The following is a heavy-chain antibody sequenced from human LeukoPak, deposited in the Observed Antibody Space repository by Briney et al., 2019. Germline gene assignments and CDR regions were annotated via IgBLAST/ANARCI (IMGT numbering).Heavy chain of an antibody. CDR3: ARRQANLYYFDS. D-gene: IGHD1-26*01. Sequence: GESLKISCKGSGYSFTSYWIAWVRQTPGTGLEWMGIIYPGDSDTRYRPSFQGQVTISADKSINTAYLQWSSLKASDTAMYYCARRQANLYYFDSWGQGTLVTVSS. CDR1: GYSFTSYW. J-gene: IGHJ4*02. CDR2: IYPGDSDT. V-gene: IGHV5-51*01.